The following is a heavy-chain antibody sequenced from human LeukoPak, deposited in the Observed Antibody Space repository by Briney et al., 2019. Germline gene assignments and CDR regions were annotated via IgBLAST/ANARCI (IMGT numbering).Heavy chain of an antibody. Sequence: ASVKVSCTAAGYTFTDFYIQWMRQAPGQGLEWMGWINPNSGGTNYAQKFQGRVTMTRDTSISTAYMELSRLRSDDTAVYYCARSPEWELLYFDYWGQGTLVTVSS. CDR1: GYTFTDFY. CDR3: ARSPEWELLYFDY. CDR2: INPNSGGT. J-gene: IGHJ4*02. D-gene: IGHD1-26*01. V-gene: IGHV1-2*02.